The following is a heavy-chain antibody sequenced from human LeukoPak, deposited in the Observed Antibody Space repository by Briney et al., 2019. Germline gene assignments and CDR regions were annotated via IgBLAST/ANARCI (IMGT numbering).Heavy chain of an antibody. CDR1: EFTFSNYA. D-gene: IGHD1-14*01. V-gene: IGHV3-23*01. Sequence: PRGSLRLSCAASEFTFSNYAMNWVRQAPGKGLEWVSGISGGGGSTYYADSVKGRFTISRDNSKNTLYLQMDSLRAEDTALYYCAKGSGINPYHWFDPWGQAPPVTVSS. CDR2: ISGGGGST. CDR3: AKGSGINPYHWFDP. J-gene: IGHJ5*02.